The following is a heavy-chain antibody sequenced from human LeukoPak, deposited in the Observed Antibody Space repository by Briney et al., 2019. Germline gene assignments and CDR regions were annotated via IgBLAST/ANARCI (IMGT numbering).Heavy chain of an antibody. CDR2: INHSGST. V-gene: IGHV4-34*01. J-gene: IGHJ4*02. CDR3: ARSYLGGWYYFDY. Sequence: SETQSLTCAVYGGSFNGYYWSWIRQPPGKGLEWIGEINHSGSTNYNPSLKSRVTISVDTSKNQFSLKLSSVTAADTAVYYCARSYLGGWYYFDYWGQGTLVTVSS. CDR1: GGSFNGYY. D-gene: IGHD6-19*01.